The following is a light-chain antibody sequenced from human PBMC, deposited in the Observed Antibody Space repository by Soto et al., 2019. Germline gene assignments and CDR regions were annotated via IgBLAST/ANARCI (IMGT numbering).Light chain of an antibody. V-gene: IGKV1-17*03. J-gene: IGKJ1*01. CDR1: QGISNY. Sequence: DIQMTQSPSVVSASVGDRVTITCRASQGISNYLAWFQQKPGKVPKRLIYIASTLQSGVPSRFSGSGSGTEFNITINSLQPEDFATYYCLQHYNYPRTFGQGTKVDIK. CDR2: IAS. CDR3: LQHYNYPRT.